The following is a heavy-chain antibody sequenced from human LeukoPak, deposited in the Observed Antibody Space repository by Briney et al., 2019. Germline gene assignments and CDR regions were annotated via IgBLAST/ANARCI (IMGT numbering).Heavy chain of an antibody. CDR3: AKVWVPAARYYYYGMDV. Sequence: PGGSLRLSCAASGFTFSSYGMHWVRQAPGKGLEWVAVIPYDGSNKYYADSVKGRFTISRDNSKNTLYLQMNSLRAEDTAVYYCAKVWVPAARYYYYGMDVWGQGTTVTVSS. CDR1: GFTFSSYG. CDR2: IPYDGSNK. J-gene: IGHJ6*02. D-gene: IGHD2-2*01. V-gene: IGHV3-30*18.